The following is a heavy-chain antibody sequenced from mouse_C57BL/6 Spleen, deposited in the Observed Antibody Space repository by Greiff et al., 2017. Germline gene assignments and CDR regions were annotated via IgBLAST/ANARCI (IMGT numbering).Heavy chain of an antibody. D-gene: IGHD2-13*01. V-gene: IGHV5-4*03. J-gene: IGHJ1*03. CDR3: ARDYSNCYFDV. CDR1: GFTFSSYA. Sequence: EVMLVESGGGLVKPGGSLKLSCAASGFTFSSYAMSWVRQTPEKRLEWVATISDGGSYTDYPDNVKGRFTISRDNAKNNLYLQMSHLKSEDTAMYYCARDYSNCYFDVWGTGTTVTVSS. CDR2: ISDGGSYT.